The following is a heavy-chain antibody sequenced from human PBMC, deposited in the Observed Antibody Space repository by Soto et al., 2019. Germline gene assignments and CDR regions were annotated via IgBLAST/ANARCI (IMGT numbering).Heavy chain of an antibody. D-gene: IGHD6-19*01. V-gene: IGHV6-1*01. CDR1: GDSVSSNSAA. J-gene: IGHJ5*02. Sequence: SQTLSLTCAISGDSVSSNSAAWNWIRQSPSRGLEWLGRTYYRSKWYNDYAVSVKSRITINPDTSKNQSSLQLNSVTPEDTAVYYCAGGAVAGNGTWFDPWGQGTLVTVYS. CDR2: TYYRSKWYN. CDR3: AGGAVAGNGTWFDP.